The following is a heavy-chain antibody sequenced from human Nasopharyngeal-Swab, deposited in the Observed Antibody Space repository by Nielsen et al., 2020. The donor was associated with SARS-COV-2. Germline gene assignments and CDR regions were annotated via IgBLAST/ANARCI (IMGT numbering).Heavy chain of an antibody. CDR2: IYYSGST. Sequence: GSLRLSCTVPGGSINSSSYYWGWIRQPPGKGLEWIGSIYYSGSTYYNPSLESRVTISVDTSKNQFSLKLSSVTAADTAVYYCAISGWYYAFDIWGQGTMVTVSS. V-gene: IGHV4-39*07. D-gene: IGHD6-19*01. CDR3: AISGWYYAFDI. J-gene: IGHJ3*02. CDR1: GGSINSSSYY.